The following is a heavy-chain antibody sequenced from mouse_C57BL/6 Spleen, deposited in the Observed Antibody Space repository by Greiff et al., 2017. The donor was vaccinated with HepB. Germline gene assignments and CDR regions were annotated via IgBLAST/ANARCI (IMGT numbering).Heavy chain of an antibody. CDR1: GFSFNTYA. V-gene: IGHV10-1*01. Sequence: DAGGGLVQPKGSLTLSCAASGFSFNTYAMNWVRQAPGKGLEWVARIRSKSNNYATYYADSVKDRFTISRDDSESMLYLQMNNLKTEDTAMYYCVINGGFAYWGQGTLVTVSA. CDR2: IRSKSNNYAT. J-gene: IGHJ3*01. CDR3: VINGGFAY.